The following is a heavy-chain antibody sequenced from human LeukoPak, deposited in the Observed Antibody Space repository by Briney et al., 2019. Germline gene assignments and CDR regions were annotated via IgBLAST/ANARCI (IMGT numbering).Heavy chain of an antibody. CDR2: IYTSGST. D-gene: IGHD5-18*01. Sequence: SETLSLTCTVSGGFISSYYWSWIRQPAGKGLEWIGRIYTSGSTNYNPSLKSRVTMSVDTSKNQFSLKLSSVTAADTAVYYCARERSTYGYSYGQLDYWGQGTLVTVSS. V-gene: IGHV4-4*07. CDR3: ARERSTYGYSYGQLDY. CDR1: GGFISSYY. J-gene: IGHJ4*02.